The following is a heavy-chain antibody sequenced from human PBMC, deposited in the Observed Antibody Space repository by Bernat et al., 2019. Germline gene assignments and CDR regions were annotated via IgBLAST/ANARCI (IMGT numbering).Heavy chain of an antibody. V-gene: IGHV3-7*04. CDR2: IRQDGNAK. J-gene: IGHJ4*02. CDR3: ARDFKDFDY. Sequence: EVQLVESGGGLVQPGGSLRLSCAAPGFSFSSYWMTWVRQAPGKGLEWVANIRQDGNAKYYVDSVKGRFTISRDNAKNSLYLQMSSLRAEDTAVYYCARDFKDFDYWGQGTLVTVSS. CDR1: GFSFSSYW.